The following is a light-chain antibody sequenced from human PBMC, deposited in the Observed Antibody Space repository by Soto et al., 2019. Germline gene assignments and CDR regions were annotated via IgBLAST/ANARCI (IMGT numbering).Light chain of an antibody. CDR1: QDITDY. V-gene: IGKV1-9*01. CDR3: QQLNRYPYT. J-gene: IGKJ2*01. Sequence: IQLTQSPSFLSASVGDRVTITCRASQDITDYLAWYQQKPGKAPKLLIYAASTLQSGVPSRFSGSGSGTEFTLTITSLQPEDFATYYCQQLNRYPYTFGQGTKLEIK. CDR2: AAS.